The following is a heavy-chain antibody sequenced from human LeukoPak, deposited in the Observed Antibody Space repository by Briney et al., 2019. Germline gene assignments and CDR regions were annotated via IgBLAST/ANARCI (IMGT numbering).Heavy chain of an antibody. V-gene: IGHV4-39*07. D-gene: IGHD6-19*01. CDR1: GGSISSTTYY. CDR2: IYYSGST. J-gene: IGHJ4*02. CDR3: ARGLQLAAGRDSSGWYVPEGFDY. Sequence: SETLSLTCTVSGGSISSTTYYWGWIRQPPGKGLEWIGTIYYSGSTYYNPSLKSRVTISVDTSKNQFSLKLSSVTAADTAVYYCARGLQLAAGRDSSGWYVPEGFDYWGQGTLVTVSS.